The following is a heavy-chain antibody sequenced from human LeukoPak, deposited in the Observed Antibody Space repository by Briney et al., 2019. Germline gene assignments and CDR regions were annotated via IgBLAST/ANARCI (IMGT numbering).Heavy chain of an antibody. CDR2: IYYSGST. CDR3: ARVQGNSGSYYQFGY. CDR1: GGSISSSSDY. V-gene: IGHV4-39*07. Sequence: SETLSLTCTVSGGSISSSSDYWGWIRQPPGKGLEWIGSIYYSGSTYYNPSLKSRVTISVDTSKNQFSLKLSSVTAADTAVYYCARVQGNSGSYYQFGYWGQGTLVTVSS. D-gene: IGHD1-26*01. J-gene: IGHJ4*02.